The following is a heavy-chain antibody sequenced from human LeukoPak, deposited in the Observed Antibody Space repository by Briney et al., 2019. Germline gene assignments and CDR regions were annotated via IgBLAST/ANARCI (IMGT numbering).Heavy chain of an antibody. V-gene: IGHV3-9*01. D-gene: IGHD5-24*01. J-gene: IGHJ4*02. Sequence: GRSLRLSCAASRFTLDDYAMHWVRQAPGKGLEWVSGISWNSGSIGYADSVKGRFTISRDNAKNSLYLQMNSLRAEDTALYYCAKAGGGYNYGYSDYWGQGSLVTVSS. CDR3: AKAGGGYNYGYSDY. CDR2: ISWNSGSI. CDR1: RFTLDDYA.